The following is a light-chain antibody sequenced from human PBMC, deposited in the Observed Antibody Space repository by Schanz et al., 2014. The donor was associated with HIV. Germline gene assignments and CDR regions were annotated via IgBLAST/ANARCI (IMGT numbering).Light chain of an antibody. J-gene: IGLJ3*02. CDR3: CSYAGNTTWV. CDR1: SSDVGGYNY. CDR2: EVS. Sequence: QSALTQPPSASGSPGQSVTISCTGTSSDVGGYNYVSWYQQHPGKAPKLMIYEVSKRPSGVPDRFSGSKSGNTASLTVSGLQAEDEADYHCCSYAGNTTWVFGGGTKVTVL. V-gene: IGLV2-8*01.